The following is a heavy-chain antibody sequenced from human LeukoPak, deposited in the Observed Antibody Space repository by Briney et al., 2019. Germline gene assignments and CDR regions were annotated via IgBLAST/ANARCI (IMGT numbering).Heavy chain of an antibody. V-gene: IGHV3-23*01. J-gene: IGHJ4*02. D-gene: IGHD5-18*01. CDR3: ARTGYNYGTPLNN. Sequence: GGSLRLSCAASGFTFSSYAMNWVRQAPGKGLEWVSVISGGGYTTYYAESVKGRFTISRDNSRNTVHLQMNSLRAEDTAVYYCARTGYNYGTPLNNWGQGTLVTVSS. CDR1: GFTFSSYA. CDR2: ISGGGYTT.